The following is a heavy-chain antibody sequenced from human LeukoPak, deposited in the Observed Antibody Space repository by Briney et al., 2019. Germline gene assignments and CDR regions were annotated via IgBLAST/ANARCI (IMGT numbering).Heavy chain of an antibody. Sequence: GGSLRLSCAASGFTFSSYGMHWVRQAPGKGLEWVAFIRYDGSNKYYADSVKGRFTISRNNSKNTLYLQMNSLRAEDTAVYYCAECIGGAPYYFDYWGREPWSPSPQ. CDR2: IRYDGSNK. CDR3: AECIGGAPYYFDY. J-gene: IGHJ4*02. V-gene: IGHV3-30*02. D-gene: IGHD1-26*01. CDR1: GFTFSSYG.